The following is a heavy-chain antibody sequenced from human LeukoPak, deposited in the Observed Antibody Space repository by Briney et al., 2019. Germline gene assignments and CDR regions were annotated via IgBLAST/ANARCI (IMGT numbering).Heavy chain of an antibody. CDR2: IKGDESLK. D-gene: IGHD3-22*01. V-gene: IGHV3-7*01. J-gene: IGHJ3*02. CDR3: ARDLNRQSSGIYYDVFDI. Sequence: PGGSLRLSRVGSGFIFSNYWMTWIRQTPGKGLEWVANIKGDESLKYYVDSIKGRFTISRDNTKNSMYLQMNSLRVEDTAVYYCARDLNRQSSGIYYDVFDIWGQGTMVTVSS. CDR1: GFIFSNYW.